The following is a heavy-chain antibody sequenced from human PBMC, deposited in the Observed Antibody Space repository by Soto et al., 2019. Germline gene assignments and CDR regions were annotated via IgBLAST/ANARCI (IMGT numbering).Heavy chain of an antibody. CDR2: ITSRSDYI. D-gene: IGHD5-12*01. CDR3: ARVDGYTYPNDY. CDR1: GFTFSAYT. Sequence: EVQLVESGGGLVKPGGSLRLSCAASGFTFSAYTMSWVRQAPGKGLEWVSSITSRSDYIYYADSLRGRFTISRDNAKNSLYLQMHSLRAEDTASYYCARVDGYTYPNDYWGQGTLVTVSS. V-gene: IGHV3-21*02. J-gene: IGHJ4*02.